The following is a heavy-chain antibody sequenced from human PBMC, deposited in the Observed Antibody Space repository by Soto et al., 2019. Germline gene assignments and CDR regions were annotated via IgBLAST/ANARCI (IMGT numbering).Heavy chain of an antibody. CDR2: INHSGST. Sequence: WETLSLTCAVYGGSFSGYYWSWIRQPPGKGLEWIGEINHSGSTNYNPSLKSRVTISVDTSKNQFSLKLSSVTAADTAVYYCARGLYYDFWSGYFPNWYFDLWGRGTLVTVSS. CDR3: ARGLYYDFWSGYFPNWYFDL. CDR1: GGSFSGYY. D-gene: IGHD3-3*01. V-gene: IGHV4-34*01. J-gene: IGHJ2*01.